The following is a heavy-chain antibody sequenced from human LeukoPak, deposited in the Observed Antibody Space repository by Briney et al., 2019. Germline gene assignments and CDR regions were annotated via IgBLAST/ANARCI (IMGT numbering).Heavy chain of an antibody. CDR2: IYHSGST. V-gene: IGHV4-38-2*02. CDR1: GYSISSGYY. Sequence: SETLSLTCTVSGYSISSGYYWGWIRRPPGKGLEWIGSIYHSGSTYYNPSLKSRVTISVDTSKNQFSLKLSPVTAADTAVYYCARQVPKSAFDIWGQGTMVTVSS. CDR3: ARQVPKSAFDI. J-gene: IGHJ3*02.